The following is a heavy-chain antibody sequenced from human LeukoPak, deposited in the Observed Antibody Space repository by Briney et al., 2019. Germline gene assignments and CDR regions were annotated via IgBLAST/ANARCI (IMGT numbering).Heavy chain of an antibody. Sequence: ASVKVSCKASGYTFTSYDINWVRQATGQGLEWMGWMNPNSGNTGYAQKFQGRVTITRNTSISTAYMELSSLRSDDTAVYYCARDRVYGGNSGGYYYYYMDVWGKGTTVTVSS. D-gene: IGHD4-23*01. CDR3: ARDRVYGGNSGGYYYYYMDV. J-gene: IGHJ6*03. V-gene: IGHV1-8*03. CDR2: MNPNSGNT. CDR1: GYTFTSYD.